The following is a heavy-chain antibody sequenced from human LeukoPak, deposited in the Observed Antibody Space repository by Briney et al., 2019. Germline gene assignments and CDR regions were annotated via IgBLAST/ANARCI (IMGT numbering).Heavy chain of an antibody. V-gene: IGHV1-8*01. CDR2: MNPNSGNT. CDR3: ASTFAGYSYGYLFDY. D-gene: IGHD5-18*01. CDR1: GYTFTSYD. J-gene: IGHJ4*02. Sequence: ASVKVSCKASGYTFTSYDINWVRQATGQGLEWMGWMNPNSGNTGYAQKFQGRVTMTRNTSISTAYMELSSLRSEDTAVYYCASTFAGYSYGYLFDYWGQGTLVTVSS.